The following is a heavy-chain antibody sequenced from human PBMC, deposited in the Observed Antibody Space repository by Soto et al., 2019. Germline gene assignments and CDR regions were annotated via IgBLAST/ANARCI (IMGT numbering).Heavy chain of an antibody. J-gene: IGHJ4*02. CDR3: TKANRYCSGANCFTFDY. CDR2: FSSSGGGT. CDR1: GFNFSNYA. Sequence: GGSLSLSCPASGFNFSNYAMSWVRQAPGKGLEWVSTFSSSGGGTYYADSVKGRFTISRGNSKNTLYLQMNSLRAEDTAVYYCTKANRYCSGANCFTFDYWGLGTLVTVSS. V-gene: IGHV3-23*01. D-gene: IGHD2-15*01.